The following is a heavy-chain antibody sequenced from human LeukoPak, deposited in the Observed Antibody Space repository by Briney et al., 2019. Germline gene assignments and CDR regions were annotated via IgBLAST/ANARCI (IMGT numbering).Heavy chain of an antibody. CDR3: ARVKQGYYGSGSDH. CDR1: GYTFTSYG. D-gene: IGHD3-10*01. CDR2: ISAYNGNT. V-gene: IGHV1-18*01. J-gene: IGHJ4*02. Sequence: SSVKVSCKASGYTFTSYGISWVRQAPGQGLEWVGWISAYNGNTNYAQKLQGRVTMTTDTSTSTAYMELRSLRSDDTAVYYCARVKQGYYGSGSDHWGQGTLVTVSS.